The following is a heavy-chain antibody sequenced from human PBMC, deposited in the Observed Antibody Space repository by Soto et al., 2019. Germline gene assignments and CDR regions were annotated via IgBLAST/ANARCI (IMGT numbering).Heavy chain of an antibody. V-gene: IGHV3-23*01. Sequence: PGGSLRLSCAASGFTFSSYAMSWVRQAPGKGLEWVSAISGSGGSTYYADSVKGRFTISRDNSKNTLYLQMNSLRAEDTAVYYCAKDRHDFWSGYSLADEGFLEWLLYYWGQGTLVTVSS. CDR3: AKDRHDFWSGYSLADEGFLEWLLYY. CDR1: GFTFSSYA. D-gene: IGHD3-3*01. J-gene: IGHJ4*02. CDR2: ISGSGGST.